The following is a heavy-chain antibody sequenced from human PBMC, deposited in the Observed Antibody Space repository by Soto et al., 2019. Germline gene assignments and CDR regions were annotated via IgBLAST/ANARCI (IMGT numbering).Heavy chain of an antibody. J-gene: IGHJ6*02. D-gene: IGHD3-22*01. CDR2: ISSSGSYI. Sequence: EVQLVESGGGLVKPGGSLRLSCAASGFTFSTYSMNWVRQAPGKGLEWVSSISSSGSYIYYADPVKGRFTISRDNAKNSLYLQMNSLRAEDTAVYYCARYDSSGYYWPYYYYGMDLWGQGTTVTVSS. CDR1: GFTFSTYS. CDR3: ARYDSSGYYWPYYYYGMDL. V-gene: IGHV3-21*01.